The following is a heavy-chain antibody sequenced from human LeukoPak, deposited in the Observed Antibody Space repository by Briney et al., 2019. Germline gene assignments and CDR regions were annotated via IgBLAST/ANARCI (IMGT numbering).Heavy chain of an antibody. CDR1: GFTFSSYA. V-gene: IGHV3-30*04. Sequence: GGSLRLSCAASGFTFSSYALHWVRQAPGKGLEWLAVISFDGSNKYYADSVKGRFTISRDNSKNTLYLQTNSLRPEDTAVYYCARERIAATGTGWFDPWGQGTLVTISS. CDR3: ARERIAATGTGWFDP. J-gene: IGHJ5*02. CDR2: ISFDGSNK. D-gene: IGHD6-13*01.